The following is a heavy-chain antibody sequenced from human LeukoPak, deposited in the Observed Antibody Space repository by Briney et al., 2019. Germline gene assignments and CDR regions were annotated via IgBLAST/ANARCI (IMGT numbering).Heavy chain of an antibody. J-gene: IGHJ6*03. CDR1: GYSISSGYY. CDR3: ARGKGSGWDHHAEYYYYYYYMDV. D-gene: IGHD6-19*01. V-gene: IGHV4-38-2*01. CDR2: IYHSGST. Sequence: SETLSLTCAVSGYSISSGYYWGWIRQPPGKGLEWNGSIYHSGSTYYNPSLKSRVTISVDTSKNQFSLKLSSVTAADTAVYYCARGKGSGWDHHAEYYYYYYYMDVWGKGTTVTVSS.